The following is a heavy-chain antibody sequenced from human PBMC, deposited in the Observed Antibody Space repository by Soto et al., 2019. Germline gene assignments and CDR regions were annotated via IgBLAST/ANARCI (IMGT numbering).Heavy chain of an antibody. V-gene: IGHV1-69*06. CDR1: GGTFSTDP. CDR2: FIPVFGTA. CDR3: AGEGASIVGATGAFDI. J-gene: IGHJ3*02. Sequence: QVQLVQSGAEVKRPGSSVKVSCTASGGTFSTDPIHWVRQAPGQGLEWMGGFIPVFGTANFAQQFQGRLTVTAGRSTSTAYMELSSLSYDDTAVYYCAGEGASIVGATGAFDIWGQGTMVSVSS. D-gene: IGHD1-26*01.